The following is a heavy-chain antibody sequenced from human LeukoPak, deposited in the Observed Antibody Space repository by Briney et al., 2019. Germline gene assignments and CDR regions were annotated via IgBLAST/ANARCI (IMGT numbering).Heavy chain of an antibody. V-gene: IGHV3-30-3*01. J-gene: IGHJ4*02. CDR3: ASQEDIVVVPAAKYPDYYFDY. CDR2: ISYDGSNK. Sequence: GRSLRLSCAASGFTFSSYGMHWVRQAPGKGLEWVAVISYDGSNKYYADSVKGRFTISRDNSKNTLYLQMNSLRAEDTAVYYCASQEDIVVVPAAKYPDYYFDYWGQGTLVTVSS. D-gene: IGHD2-2*01. CDR1: GFTFSSYG.